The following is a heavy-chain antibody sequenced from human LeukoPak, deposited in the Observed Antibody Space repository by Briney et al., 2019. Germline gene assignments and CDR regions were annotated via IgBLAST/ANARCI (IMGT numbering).Heavy chain of an antibody. J-gene: IGHJ4*02. D-gene: IGHD2-15*01. CDR2: IKSKTDGGTT. V-gene: IGHV3-15*01. Sequence: GGSLRLSCAASGITFSNAWMSWVRQAPGKGLEWVGRIKSKTDGGTTDYAASVKGRFTISRDDSKNTLYLQMNSLKTEDTAMYYCTTTLAYCSGGSCYGYYFDFWGQGTLVTVSS. CDR3: TTTLAYCSGGSCYGYYFDF. CDR1: GITFSNAW.